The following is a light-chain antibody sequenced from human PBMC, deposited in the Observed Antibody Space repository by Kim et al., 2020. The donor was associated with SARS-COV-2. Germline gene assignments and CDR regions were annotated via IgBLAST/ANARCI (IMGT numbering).Light chain of an antibody. V-gene: IGLV1-40*01. CDR1: SSSIGTVYY. Sequence: VANAGSGGSSSIGTVYYVHWYQHLPGMAPKLLIFGNTNRPSGVPDRFSGSKSGTSASLAITGLQAEDEADYYCQSFDSSLSTYVFGSGTKVTVL. CDR2: GNT. CDR3: QSFDSSLSTYV. J-gene: IGLJ1*01.